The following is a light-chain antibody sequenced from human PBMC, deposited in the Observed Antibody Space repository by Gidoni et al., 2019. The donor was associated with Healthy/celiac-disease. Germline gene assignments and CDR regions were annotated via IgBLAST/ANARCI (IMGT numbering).Light chain of an antibody. CDR2: GNS. V-gene: IGLV1-40*01. Sequence: QSVLTQPPSVSGAPGQRVTISCTGRSSNIGAGYDVHWYQQLPGTAPKLVIFGNSNRPSGVPDRFSGSKSGTSASLAITGLQAEDEADFYCQSYDSSLSGSLVFGTGTKVTVL. CDR1: SSNIGAGYD. J-gene: IGLJ1*01. CDR3: QSYDSSLSGSLV.